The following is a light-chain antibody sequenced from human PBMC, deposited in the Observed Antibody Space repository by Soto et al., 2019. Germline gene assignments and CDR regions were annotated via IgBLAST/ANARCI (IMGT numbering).Light chain of an antibody. Sequence: QSALTQAASVSGSPGQSITISCTGTSSDVGGYNYVSWYQQYPGKAPKLMIYDVSSRPSGVSNRFSGSKSDNTASLTISGLQAEDEADYYCNSYRRGGTCVFGTGTKVTVL. V-gene: IGLV2-14*03. J-gene: IGLJ1*01. CDR3: NSYRRGGTCV. CDR1: SSDVGGYNY. CDR2: DVS.